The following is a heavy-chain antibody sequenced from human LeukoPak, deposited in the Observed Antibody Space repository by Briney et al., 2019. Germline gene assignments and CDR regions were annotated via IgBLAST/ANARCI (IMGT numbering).Heavy chain of an antibody. V-gene: IGHV3-21*01. J-gene: IGHJ4*02. Sequence: GGSLRLSCAASGFTFSSHSMNWVRRAPGKGLEWVSSISSSSSYIYYADSVKGRFTISRDNAKNSLYLQMNSLRAEDTAVYYCARGEGLLEWLLSSVDYWGQGTLVTVSS. CDR1: GFTFSSHS. D-gene: IGHD3-3*01. CDR3: ARGEGLLEWLLSSVDY. CDR2: ISSSSSYI.